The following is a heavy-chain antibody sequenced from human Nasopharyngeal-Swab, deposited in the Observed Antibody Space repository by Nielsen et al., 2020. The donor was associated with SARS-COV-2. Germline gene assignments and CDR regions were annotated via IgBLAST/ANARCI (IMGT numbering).Heavy chain of an antibody. Sequence: GESLQLSWAGSGFTFSSYSMNWVRQAPGKGLEWVSYISSSSSTIYYADSVKGRFTISRDNAKNSLYLQMNSLRAEDTAVYYCARAGGGYSGYVGYWGQGTLVTVSS. V-gene: IGHV3-48*04. J-gene: IGHJ4*02. CDR1: GFTFSSYS. CDR3: ARAGGGYSGYVGY. D-gene: IGHD5-12*01. CDR2: ISSSSSTI.